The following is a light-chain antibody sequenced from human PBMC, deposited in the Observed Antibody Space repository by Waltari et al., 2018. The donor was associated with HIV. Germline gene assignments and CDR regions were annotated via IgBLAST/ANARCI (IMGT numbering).Light chain of an antibody. CDR1: RRDVGPYDY. CDR3: CSFAGSNFV. V-gene: IGLV2-23*02. CDR2: DVT. J-gene: IGLJ1*01. Sequence: QSALTQPASVSGSPGQAITISCTGSRRDVGPYDYISWYQQHPGTAPKLIISDVTERPSGISKRFSGSKSGTTASLTISGLQAEDEAEYFCCSFAGSNFVFGSGTKVTVL.